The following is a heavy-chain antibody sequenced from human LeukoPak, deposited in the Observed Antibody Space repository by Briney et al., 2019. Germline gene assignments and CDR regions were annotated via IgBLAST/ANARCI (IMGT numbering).Heavy chain of an antibody. CDR3: AKDRDYYDSSGYYPPPSDAFDI. V-gene: IGHV3-23*01. CDR2: ISGSGGST. J-gene: IGHJ3*02. D-gene: IGHD3-22*01. Sequence: GGSLRLSCAASGFTFSSYAMSWARQAPGKGLEWVSAISGSGGSTYYADSVKGRFTISRDNSKNTLYLQMNSLRAEDTAVYYCAKDRDYYDSSGYYPPPSDAFDIWGQGTMVTVSS. CDR1: GFTFSSYA.